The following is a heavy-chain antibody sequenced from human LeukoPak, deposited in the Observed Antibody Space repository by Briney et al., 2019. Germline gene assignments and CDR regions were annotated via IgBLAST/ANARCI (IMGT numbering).Heavy chain of an antibody. V-gene: IGHV3-64D*09. D-gene: IGHD6-19*01. Sequence: GGSLRLSCSASGFTFSSYAMHWVRQAPGKGLEYVSAISSNGGSTYYADSVKGRSTISRDNSKNTLYLQMSSLRAEDTAVYYCVAADLIAVAGTPFDYWGQGTLVTVSS. J-gene: IGHJ4*02. CDR1: GFTFSSYA. CDR3: VAADLIAVAGTPFDY. CDR2: ISSNGGST.